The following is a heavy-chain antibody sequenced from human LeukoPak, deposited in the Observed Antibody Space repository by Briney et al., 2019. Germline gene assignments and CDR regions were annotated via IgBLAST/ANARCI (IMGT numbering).Heavy chain of an antibody. V-gene: IGHV5-51*01. CDR3: AGHADSSGSYYFDF. CDR1: GYSFSSYW. D-gene: IGHD6-25*01. Sequence: GESLKISCKGSGYSFSSYWIGWVRQMPVKGLEWMGIIYPGDSDTRYSPSFQGQVTISADKSITTAYLQWSSLKASDTAMYYCAGHADSSGSYYFDFWGQGTLVTVSS. J-gene: IGHJ4*02. CDR2: IYPGDSDT.